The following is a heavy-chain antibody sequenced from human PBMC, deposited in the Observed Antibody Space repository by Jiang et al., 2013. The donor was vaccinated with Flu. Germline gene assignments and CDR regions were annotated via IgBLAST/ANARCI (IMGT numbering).Heavy chain of an antibody. J-gene: IGHJ6*02. D-gene: IGHD2-2*01. V-gene: IGHV3-23*01. Sequence: SAISGSGGSTYYADSVKGRFTISRDNSKNTLYLQMNSLRAEDTAVYYCAKGGVVVVPAAMGGYYYGMDVWGQGTTVTVSS. CDR3: AKGGVVVVPAAMGGYYYGMDV. CDR2: ISGSGGST.